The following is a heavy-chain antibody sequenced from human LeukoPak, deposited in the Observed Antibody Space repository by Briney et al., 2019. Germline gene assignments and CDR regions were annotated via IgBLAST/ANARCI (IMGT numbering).Heavy chain of an antibody. CDR3: ARGSMVRGVYYYYYYMDV. D-gene: IGHD3-10*01. CDR1: GYTFNNYG. Sequence: ASEKVSCKASGYTFNNYGITWVRQAPAQGLEWMGWIASYDNGNTKYAQKFQGRVTMTKDTSTSTAYMELRRLRSDDTAVYYCARGSMVRGVYYYYYYMDVWGKGTTVTISS. J-gene: IGHJ6*03. V-gene: IGHV1-18*01. CDR2: IASYDNGNT.